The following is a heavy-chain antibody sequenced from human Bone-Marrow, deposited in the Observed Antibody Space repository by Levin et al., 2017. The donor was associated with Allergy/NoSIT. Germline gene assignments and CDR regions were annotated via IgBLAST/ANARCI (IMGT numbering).Heavy chain of an antibody. Sequence: LSLTCAASGFLFSSYGMSWVRQAPGKGMEWVSSFTGGGGSTYYADSVKGRFTISRDNSKNTVYLQMNSLRAEDTAVYYCAKDRADYGSGSLFDYWGQGTLVTVSS. V-gene: IGHV3-23*01. D-gene: IGHD3-10*01. J-gene: IGHJ4*02. CDR2: FTGGGGST. CDR1: GFLFSSYG. CDR3: AKDRADYGSGSLFDY.